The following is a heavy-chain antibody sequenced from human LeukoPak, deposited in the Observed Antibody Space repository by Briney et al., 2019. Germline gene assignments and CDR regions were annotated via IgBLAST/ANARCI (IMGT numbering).Heavy chain of an antibody. CDR2: ISAYNGNT. V-gene: IGHV1-18*01. D-gene: IGHD6-6*01. Sequence: GASVKVSCKASGYTFTSYGISWVRQAPGQGLEWMGWISAYNGNTNYAQKLQGRVTMTTDTSTSTAYMELRSLRSDDTAAYYCARYQAVERRQLVGRNYYYYGMDVWGQGTTVTVSS. J-gene: IGHJ6*02. CDR1: GYTFTSYG. CDR3: ARYQAVERRQLVGRNYYYYGMDV.